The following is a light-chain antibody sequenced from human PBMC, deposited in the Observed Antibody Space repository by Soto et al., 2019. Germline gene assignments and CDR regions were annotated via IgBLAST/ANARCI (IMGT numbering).Light chain of an antibody. CDR3: QQYSRSPRVT. J-gene: IGKJ5*01. CDR2: GAS. V-gene: IGKV3-20*01. CDR1: QSVSSRY. Sequence: EIVLTQSPRTLSLSPGERATFSCRASQSVSSRYLAWYRQKPGQAPRLIXYGASSRATGIPDRFSGSGSGTDFTLTISRLEPEDFAVYYCQQYSRSPRVTFGQGTRLEIK.